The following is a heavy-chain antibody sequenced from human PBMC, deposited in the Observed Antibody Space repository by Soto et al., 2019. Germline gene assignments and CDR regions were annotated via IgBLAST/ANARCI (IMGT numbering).Heavy chain of an antibody. CDR2: IYFTGNT. CDR3: AGQTFSIAAASYGRSNWFDP. V-gene: IGHV4-39*01. J-gene: IGHJ5*02. CDR1: GGSITSSSHF. Sequence: SETLSLTCSASGGSITSSSHFWGWVRQPPGKGLEWIGTIYFTGNTYYTPSLKSRLTMSIDTSKNEFSLRLNSVTAADTAVYYCAGQTFSIAAASYGRSNWFDPWGPGTLVTVSS. D-gene: IGHD6-25*01.